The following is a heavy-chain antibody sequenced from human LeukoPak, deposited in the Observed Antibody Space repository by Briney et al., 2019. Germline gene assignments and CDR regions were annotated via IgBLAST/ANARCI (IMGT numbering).Heavy chain of an antibody. Sequence: ASVKVSCKASGYTFTAYYIHWVRRAPGQGLEWMGWINPNSGGTESAQKFQGRVTMTRDTSISTAYMELSRLRSGDTAVYYCARGGYQVGVDYWGQGTLVTVSS. V-gene: IGHV1-2*02. CDR1: GYTFTAYY. J-gene: IGHJ4*02. D-gene: IGHD3-16*01. CDR3: ARGGYQVGVDY. CDR2: INPNSGGT.